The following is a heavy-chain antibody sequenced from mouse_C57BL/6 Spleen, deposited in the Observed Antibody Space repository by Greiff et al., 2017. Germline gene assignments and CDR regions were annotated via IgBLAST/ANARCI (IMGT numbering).Heavy chain of an antibody. CDR1: GYTFTDYN. CDR2: INPNNGGT. D-gene: IGHD2-1*01. J-gene: IGHJ1*03. V-gene: IGHV1-18*01. Sequence: VQLQQSGPELVKPGASVKIPCKASGYTFTDYNMDWVKQSHGKSLEWIGDINPNNGGTIYNQKFKGKATLTVDKSSSTAYMELRSLTSEDTAVYYCARGDFYYGNYGGYCDVWGTGTTVTVSS. CDR3: ARGDFYYGNYGGYCDV.